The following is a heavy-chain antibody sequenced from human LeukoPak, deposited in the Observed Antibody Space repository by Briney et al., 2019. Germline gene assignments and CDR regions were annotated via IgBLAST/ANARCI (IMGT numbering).Heavy chain of an antibody. CDR2: INHSGST. CDR3: ARVPLRFLEWLPEYFDY. Sequence: PGGSLRLSCAASVFTFSSSAMSWIRQPPGKGLEWIGEINHSGSTNYNPSLKSRVTISVDTSKNQFSLKLSSVTAADTAVYYCARVPLRFLEWLPEYFDYWGQGTLVTAS. J-gene: IGHJ4*02. D-gene: IGHD3-3*01. V-gene: IGHV4-34*01. CDR1: VFTFSSSA.